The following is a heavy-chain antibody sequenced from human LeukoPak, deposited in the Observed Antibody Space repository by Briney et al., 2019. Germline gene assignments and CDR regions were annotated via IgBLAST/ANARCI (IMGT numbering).Heavy chain of an antibody. J-gene: IGHJ3*01. Sequence: SETLSLTCTLSGGSISTYYWSWIRQPPGKGLEWIGYIYHSGSTNYNPSLKSRVTISVDTSKNQFSLKLSSVTAADTAVYYCARGGGYASPIGYWGQGTMVTVSS. CDR1: GGSISTYY. D-gene: IGHD5-12*01. V-gene: IGHV4-59*01. CDR2: IYHSGST. CDR3: ARGGGYASPIGY.